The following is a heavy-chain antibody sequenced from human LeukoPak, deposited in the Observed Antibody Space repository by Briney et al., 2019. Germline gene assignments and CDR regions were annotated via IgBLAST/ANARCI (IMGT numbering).Heavy chain of an antibody. V-gene: IGHV4-34*01. CDR3: ARGFGDYVWGSYRYGFDY. Sequence: YXWSWIRQPPXXXLEXXGEINHSGSTNYNPSLKSRVTISVDTSKNQFSLKLSSVTAADTAVYYCARGFGDYVWGSYRYGFDYWGQGTLVTVSS. CDR2: INHSGST. CDR1: YX. J-gene: IGHJ4*02. D-gene: IGHD3-16*02.